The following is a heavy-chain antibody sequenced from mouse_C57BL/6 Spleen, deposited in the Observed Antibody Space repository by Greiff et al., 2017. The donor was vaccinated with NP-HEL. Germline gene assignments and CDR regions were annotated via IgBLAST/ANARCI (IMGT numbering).Heavy chain of an antibody. J-gene: IGHJ1*03. CDR3: ARDRTTVVSWYFDV. Sequence: DVQLVESGGGLVKPGGSLKLSCAASGFTFSSYAMSWVRQTPEKRLEWVATISDGGSYTYYPDNVKGRFTISRDNAKNNLYLQMSHLKSEDTAMYYCARDRTTVVSWYFDVWGTGTTVTVSS. CDR1: GFTFSSYA. V-gene: IGHV5-4*01. CDR2: ISDGGSYT. D-gene: IGHD1-1*01.